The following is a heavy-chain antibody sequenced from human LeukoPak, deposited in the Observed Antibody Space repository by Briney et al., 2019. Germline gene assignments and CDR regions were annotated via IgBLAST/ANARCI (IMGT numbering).Heavy chain of an antibody. D-gene: IGHD3-10*01. CDR3: ARVYYGSGSYRWFDP. CDR2: IGTAGDT. J-gene: IGHJ5*02. CDR1: GFTFSSYD. Sequence: GGSLRLSCAASGFTFSSYDMHWVRQATGKGLEWVSAIGTAGDTYYPGSVKGRFTISRGNAKNSLYLQMNSLRAEDTAVYYCARVYYGSGSYRWFDPWGQGTLVTVSS. V-gene: IGHV3-13*01.